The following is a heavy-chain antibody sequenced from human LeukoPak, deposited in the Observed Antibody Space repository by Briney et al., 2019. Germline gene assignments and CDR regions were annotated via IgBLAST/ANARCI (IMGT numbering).Heavy chain of an antibody. CDR1: GFTFVVFP. J-gene: IGHJ3*02. V-gene: IGHV3-9*03. CDR2: ISWNSGSI. D-gene: IGHD3-10*01. Sequence: PGGSLGLSCEASGFTFVVFPMHWVRQPPGRGLEWVSGISWNSGSIGYADSVKGRFTISRDNAKNSLYLQMNSLRAEDMALYYCAKGLGRGDAFDIWGQGTMVTVSS. CDR3: AKGLGRGDAFDI.